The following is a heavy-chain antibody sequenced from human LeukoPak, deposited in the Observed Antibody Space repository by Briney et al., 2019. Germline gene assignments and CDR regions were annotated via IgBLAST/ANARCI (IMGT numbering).Heavy chain of an antibody. V-gene: IGHV3-30*18. CDR1: GFTFSSYG. J-gene: IGHJ6*02. CDR2: ISYDGSNK. D-gene: IGHD3-10*01. Sequence: GRSLRLSCAASGFTFSSYGMHWVRQAPGKGLEWVAVISYDGSNKYYADSVKGRFTISRDNSKNTLYLQMNSLRAEDTAVYYCAKCLTMVRGVSSRYYYGMDVWGQGTTVTVSS. CDR3: AKCLTMVRGVSSRYYYGMDV.